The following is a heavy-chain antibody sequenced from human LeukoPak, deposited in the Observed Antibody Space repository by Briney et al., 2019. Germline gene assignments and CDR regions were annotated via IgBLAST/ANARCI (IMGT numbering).Heavy chain of an antibody. J-gene: IGHJ3*02. CDR3: ARDPVDTTNDAFDI. V-gene: IGHV1-2*02. Sequence: ASVTVSCKASGYTFSGYYIHWVRQAPGQGLEWMGWINPNSGGTNYAQKFQGRVTMTRDTSITTAYMELSRLRFDDTAVYYCARDPVDTTNDAFDIWGQGTMVTVSS. CDR1: GYTFSGYY. CDR2: INPNSGGT. D-gene: IGHD5-18*01.